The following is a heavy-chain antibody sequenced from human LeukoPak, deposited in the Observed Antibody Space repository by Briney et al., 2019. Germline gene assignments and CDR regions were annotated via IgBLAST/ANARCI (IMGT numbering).Heavy chain of an antibody. CDR2: ISKDGRKI. Sequence: GGSLRLSCVASGFKFSDFVMHWVRQAPGKGLEWAAVISKDGRKIDYADSVKGRFTISRDNSKNTLYLQMSRLGTEDTAVYYCARDDGGVFGYWGQGTLVTVSS. V-gene: IGHV3-30*03. CDR1: GFKFSDFV. D-gene: IGHD3-16*02. J-gene: IGHJ4*02. CDR3: ARDDGGVFGY.